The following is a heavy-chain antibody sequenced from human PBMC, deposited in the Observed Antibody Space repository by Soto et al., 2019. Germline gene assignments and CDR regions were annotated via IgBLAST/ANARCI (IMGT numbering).Heavy chain of an antibody. CDR3: ARHDSSGESVPPRYFDY. D-gene: IGHD6-19*01. CDR1: GGSISSSSYY. V-gene: IGHV4-39*01. Sequence: SETLSLTCTVSGGSISSSSYYWGWIRQPPGKGLEWIGSIYYSGSTYYNPSLKSRVTISVDTSKNQFSLKLSSVTAADTAVYYCARHDSSGESVPPRYFDYWGQGTLVTVSS. J-gene: IGHJ4*02. CDR2: IYYSGST.